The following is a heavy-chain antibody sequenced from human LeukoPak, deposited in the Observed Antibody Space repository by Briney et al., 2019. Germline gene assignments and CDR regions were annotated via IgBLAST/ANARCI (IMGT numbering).Heavy chain of an antibody. Sequence: SVKVSCKASGGTFSSYAISWVRQAPGQGLEWMGRIIPILGIANYAQKFQGRVTLTADKSTSTAYMELSDLKSEDTAVYYCARDHCSGGSCHGGHWGQGTLVTVSS. D-gene: IGHD2-15*01. CDR1: GGTFSSYA. J-gene: IGHJ4*02. V-gene: IGHV1-69*04. CDR2: IIPILGIA. CDR3: ARDHCSGGSCHGGH.